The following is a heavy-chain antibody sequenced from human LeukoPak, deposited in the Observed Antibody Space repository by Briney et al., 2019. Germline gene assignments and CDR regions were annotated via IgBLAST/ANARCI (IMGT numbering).Heavy chain of an antibody. J-gene: IGHJ4*02. D-gene: IGHD1-26*01. CDR3: ARAQGALDY. Sequence: RGSLRLSCAASGFTTTTYAANWVRPAPGKGLEWVSGIGGGGTEYYADSVKGRFIISSDSSQNLVHLQMNSLTVEDTAVYYCARAQGALDYWGQGTLVTVSS. V-gene: IGHV3-23*01. CDR2: IGGGGTE. CDR1: GFTTTTYA.